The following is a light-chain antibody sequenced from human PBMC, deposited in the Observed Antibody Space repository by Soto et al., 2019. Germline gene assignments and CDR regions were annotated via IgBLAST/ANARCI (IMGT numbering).Light chain of an antibody. CDR2: DAS. V-gene: IGKV1-33*01. J-gene: IGKJ3*01. Sequence: DIQMTQSPSSLSASVGDRVTITCQASQDISDYLNWYHQKPGKAPKFLIYDASYLETGVLSRFSGSGSGTDFTFTISSLQPEDIGTYYCQQYQSRPFTFGPRTPVDIK. CDR3: QQYQSRPFT. CDR1: QDISDY.